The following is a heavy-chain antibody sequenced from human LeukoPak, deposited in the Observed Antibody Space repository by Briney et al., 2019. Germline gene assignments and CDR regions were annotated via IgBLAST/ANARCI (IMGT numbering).Heavy chain of an antibody. J-gene: IGHJ4*02. CDR2: ISTSSSYI. V-gene: IGHV3-21*04. Sequence: PGGSLRLSCAASGFSFSDYNMNWVRQAPGKGLEWVSFISTSSSYIYYADSVKGRFTISRDNAKNSLYLQMNSLRAEDTAVYYCARKRTTHFDYWGQGTLVTVSS. CDR1: GFSFSDYN. CDR3: ARKRTTHFDY. D-gene: IGHD4-11*01.